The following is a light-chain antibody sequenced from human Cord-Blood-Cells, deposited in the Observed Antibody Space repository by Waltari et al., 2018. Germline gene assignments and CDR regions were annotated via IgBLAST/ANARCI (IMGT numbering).Light chain of an antibody. CDR2: GKN. CDR1: SLRSYY. CDR3: NSRDSSGNHYV. J-gene: IGLJ1*01. Sequence: SSALTQDPAVSVALGQTVRITCQGGSLRSYYASWYQQKPGQAPVLVIYGKNNRPSGIPDRFSGSSSGNTASLTITGAQAEDEADYYCNSRDSSGNHYVFGTGTKVTVL. V-gene: IGLV3-19*01.